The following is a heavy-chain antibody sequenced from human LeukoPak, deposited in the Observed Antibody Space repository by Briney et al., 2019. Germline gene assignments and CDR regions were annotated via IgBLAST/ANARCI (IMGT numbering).Heavy chain of an antibody. Sequence: KPSETLSLTCTVSGGSISSYYWSWIRQPPGKGLEWIGYIYYSGSTNYNPSLKSRVTISVDTSKNQFSLKLSSVTAADTAVYYCASSAAGTPRKPIFDYWGQGTLVTVSS. CDR1: GGSISSYY. V-gene: IGHV4-59*08. D-gene: IGHD6-13*01. CDR2: IYYSGST. CDR3: ASSAAGTPRKPIFDY. J-gene: IGHJ4*02.